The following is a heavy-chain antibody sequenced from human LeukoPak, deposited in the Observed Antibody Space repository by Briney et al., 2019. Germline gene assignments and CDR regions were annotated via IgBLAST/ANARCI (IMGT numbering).Heavy chain of an antibody. V-gene: IGHV3-21*01. CDR2: ISSSSSYI. CDR3: ARGGITDPKMTPTKEWFDP. CDR1: GFTFSSYR. J-gene: IGHJ5*02. D-gene: IGHD5-24*01. Sequence: GCSLRLSCATSGFTFSSYRINWVRQAPGKGLEGVSSISSSSSYIYYADSVKGRFTISRDNAKNSLYLQINSLSAGDTAVYYCARGGITDPKMTPTKEWFDPWGQGTLVTVSS.